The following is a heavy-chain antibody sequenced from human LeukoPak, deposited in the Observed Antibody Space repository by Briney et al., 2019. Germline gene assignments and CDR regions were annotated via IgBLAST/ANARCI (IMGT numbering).Heavy chain of an antibody. CDR2: INQDGSER. CDR3: AKGYCSSTSCPFDFDY. J-gene: IGHJ4*02. D-gene: IGHD2-2*01. Sequence: GGSLRLSCAASGFTFSDYYMSWVRQAPGKGLEWVANINQDGSERFYVDSVKGRFTISRDNAKNSLYLQMNSLRAEDTAVYYCAKGYCSSTSCPFDFDYWGQGALVTVSS. V-gene: IGHV3-7*01. CDR1: GFTFSDYY.